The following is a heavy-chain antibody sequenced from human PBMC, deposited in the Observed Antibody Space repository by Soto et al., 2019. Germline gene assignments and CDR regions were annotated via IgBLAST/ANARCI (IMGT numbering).Heavy chain of an antibody. D-gene: IGHD2-21*02. Sequence: EVQLVESGGGLVQPGGSLRLSCAASGFTVSGNFMTWVRQAPGKGLEWVSLIYSGDITYYADSVKGRFTISRDNSKNTVYLQMNSLRAEDTAVYYCARRDCAGDCYPPRYGMDVWGQGTTFTVSS. CDR2: IYSGDIT. CDR3: ARRDCAGDCYPPRYGMDV. CDR1: GFTVSGNF. J-gene: IGHJ6*02. V-gene: IGHV3-66*01.